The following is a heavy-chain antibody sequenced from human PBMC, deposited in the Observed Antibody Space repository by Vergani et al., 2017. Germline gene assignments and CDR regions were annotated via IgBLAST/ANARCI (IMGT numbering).Heavy chain of an antibody. Sequence: EVQLLESGGGLVQPGGSLRLSCAASGFTFSSYAMSWVRQAPGKGLEWVSAISGSGGSTYYADSGKGRFTISRDNSKNTLYLQMNSLRAEDTAVYYCANLPLVPHYYYYMDVWGKGTTVTVSS. CDR3: ANLPLVPHYYYYMDV. V-gene: IGHV3-23*01. CDR1: GFTFSSYA. J-gene: IGHJ6*03. CDR2: ISGSGGST. D-gene: IGHD3-16*01.